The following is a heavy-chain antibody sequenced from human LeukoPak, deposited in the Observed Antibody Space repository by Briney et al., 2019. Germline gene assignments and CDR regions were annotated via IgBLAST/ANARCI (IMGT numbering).Heavy chain of an antibody. CDR1: GYTFTSYD. D-gene: IGHD4-11*01. Sequence: ASVKVSCKASGYTFTSYDINWVRQAPGQGLEWMGGIIPIFGTANYAQKFQGKVTITTDESASTAYMELSSLRSEDTAVYYCARAVTTRGYYYYMDVWGKGTTVTVSS. V-gene: IGHV1-69*05. CDR3: ARAVTTRGYYYYMDV. CDR2: IIPIFGTA. J-gene: IGHJ6*03.